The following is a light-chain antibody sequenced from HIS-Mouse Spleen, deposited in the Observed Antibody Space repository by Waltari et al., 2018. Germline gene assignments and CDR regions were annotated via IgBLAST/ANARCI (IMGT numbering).Light chain of an antibody. CDR2: EES. J-gene: IGLJ2*01. Sequence: SYELTQPPSVSVSPGQTARITCSGDALPKKYAYWYQQKPGQAPVLVNYEESKRPSGIPGRCSCASAGTMATLSISGAQVADEADYYCYSTDSSGNHRVFGGGTKLTVL. CDR1: ALPKKY. V-gene: IGLV3-10*01. CDR3: YSTDSSGNHRV.